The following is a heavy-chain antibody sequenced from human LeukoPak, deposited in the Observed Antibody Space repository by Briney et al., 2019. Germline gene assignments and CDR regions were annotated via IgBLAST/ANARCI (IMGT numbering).Heavy chain of an antibody. D-gene: IGHD6-25*01. CDR1: GYTFTKYG. CDR3: ARTSVAAARNWDDALDI. CDR2: INTYNGHT. Sequence: ASVKVSCKASGYTFTKYGISWVRQAPGQGLEWMGWINTYNGHTRYVQRFQGRLTMTTDTSTSTAYMEMGSLSSDDTAMYYCARTSVAAARNWDDALDIWGQGTMVIVSS. J-gene: IGHJ3*02. V-gene: IGHV1-18*01.